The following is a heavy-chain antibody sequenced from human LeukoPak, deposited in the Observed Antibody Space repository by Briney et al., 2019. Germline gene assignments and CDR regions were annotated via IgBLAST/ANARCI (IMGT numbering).Heavy chain of an antibody. CDR3: PRGSTGYYD. D-gene: IGHD3-22*01. Sequence: GGSLRLSRAPSGSTFSDHLMDWVRQAPGKGLEWVGRTRNKANSYTTEYAASVKGRFAISRDDSKNSLYLQMNSLNTEDTAVYYGPRGSTGYYDWGQGTMVTVSS. CDR2: TRNKANSYTT. J-gene: IGHJ4*01. CDR1: GSTFSDHL. V-gene: IGHV3-72*01.